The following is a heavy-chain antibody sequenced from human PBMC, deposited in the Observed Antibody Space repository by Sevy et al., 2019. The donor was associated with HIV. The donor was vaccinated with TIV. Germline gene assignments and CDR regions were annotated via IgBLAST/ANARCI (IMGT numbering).Heavy chain of an antibody. Sequence: GGSLRLSCAASGFTFSSYAMSWVRQAPGKGLEWVSAISGSGGSTYYADSVKGRFTISRDNSKNTLYLQMNSLRAEDTAVYYYAKDFYPDYYDSSGFTSAGWFDSWGQGTLVTVSS. J-gene: IGHJ5*01. CDR3: AKDFYPDYYDSSGFTSAGWFDS. D-gene: IGHD3-22*01. CDR2: ISGSGGST. CDR1: GFTFSSYA. V-gene: IGHV3-23*01.